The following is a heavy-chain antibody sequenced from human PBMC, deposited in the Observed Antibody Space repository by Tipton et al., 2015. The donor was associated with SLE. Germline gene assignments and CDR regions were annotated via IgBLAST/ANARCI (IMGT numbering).Heavy chain of an antibody. D-gene: IGHD2-15*01. CDR1: GGSISSSSYY. CDR3: AGHGPTTPAAFDI. Sequence: TLSLTCTVSGGSISSSSYYWGWIRQRPGRGLEWIGSIYYSGSTYYTPSLNSRVTISVDTSKNQFSLKLSPVTAADTAVYYCAGHGPTTPAAFDIWGQGTMVPLTS. J-gene: IGHJ3*02. V-gene: IGHV4-39*01. CDR2: IYYSGST.